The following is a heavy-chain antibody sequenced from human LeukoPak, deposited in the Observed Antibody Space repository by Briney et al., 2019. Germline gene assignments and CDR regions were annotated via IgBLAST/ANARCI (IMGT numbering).Heavy chain of an antibody. CDR2: IYYSGST. D-gene: IGHD6-19*01. CDR3: ARGVAGTWYYYYYYYMDV. V-gene: IGHV4-59*01. CDR1: GGSINSYY. J-gene: IGHJ6*03. Sequence: SETLSLTCTVSGGSINSYYWSWIRQPPGKGLEWIGYIYYSGSTNYNPSLKSRVTISVDTSKNQFSLKLSSVTAADTAVYYCARGVAGTWYYYYYYYMDVWGKGTTVTVSS.